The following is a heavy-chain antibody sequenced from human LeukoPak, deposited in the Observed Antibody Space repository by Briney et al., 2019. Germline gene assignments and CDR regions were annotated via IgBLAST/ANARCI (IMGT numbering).Heavy chain of an antibody. V-gene: IGHV3-7*01. D-gene: IGHD5/OR15-5a*01. CDR1: GFTFSSYW. CDR2: IKQDGSEK. CDR3: ARDYFGVFYYYGMDV. Sequence: GGSLRLSCAAAGFTFSSYWMSWVRQAPGKGLEWVANIKQDGSEKYYVDSVKGRFTISRDNAKNSLYLQMNSLRAEDTAVYYCARDYFGVFYYYGMDVWGQGTTVTVSS. J-gene: IGHJ6*02.